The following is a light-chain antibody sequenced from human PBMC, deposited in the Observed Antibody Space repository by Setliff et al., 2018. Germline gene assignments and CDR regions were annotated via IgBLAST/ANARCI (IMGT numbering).Light chain of an antibody. Sequence: QSALTQPPSASGSPGQSVTISCTGTGGLVGGYNYVSWYQQHPGKAPKLIIYEVTKRPSGVPDRFSGPNSGNTASLTVSGLQAEDEADYYCSSFRGGTSPFVFGTGTKVTVL. CDR1: GGLVGGYNY. CDR3: SSFRGGTSPFV. CDR2: EVT. J-gene: IGLJ1*01. V-gene: IGLV2-8*01.